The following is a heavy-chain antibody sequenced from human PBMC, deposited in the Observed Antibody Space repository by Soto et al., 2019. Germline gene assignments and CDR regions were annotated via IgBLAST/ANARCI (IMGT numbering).Heavy chain of an antibody. J-gene: IGHJ4*01. CDR2: IYPGDSDT. V-gene: IGHV5-51*01. CDR1: GYSFTSYW. CDR3: ATQTAAAGKRRQPNLEY. Sequence: GESLKISCKGSGYSFTSYWIGWVRQMPGKGLEWMGIIYPGDSDTRYSPSFQGQVTISADKSISTAYLQWSSLKASDTAMYYCATQTAAAGKRRQPNLEYWGQGTLVTVSS. D-gene: IGHD6-13*01.